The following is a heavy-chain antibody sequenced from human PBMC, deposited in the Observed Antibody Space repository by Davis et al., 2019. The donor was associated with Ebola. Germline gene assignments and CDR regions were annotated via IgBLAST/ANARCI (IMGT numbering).Heavy chain of an antibody. J-gene: IGHJ2*01. CDR1: GFTFGDYA. V-gene: IGHV3-49*04. CDR3: TRDRGYCSGGSCYAYGYFDL. CDR2: IRSKAYGGTT. Sequence: GESLKISCTASGFTFGDYAMSWVRQAPGKGLEWVGFIRSKAYGGTTEYAASVKGRFTISRDDSKSIAYLQMNSLKTEDTAVYYCTRDRGYCSGGSCYAYGYFDLWGRGTLVTVSS. D-gene: IGHD2-15*01.